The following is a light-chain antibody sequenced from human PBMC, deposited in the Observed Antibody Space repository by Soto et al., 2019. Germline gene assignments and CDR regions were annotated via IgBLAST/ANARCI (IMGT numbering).Light chain of an antibody. Sequence: EIVMTQSPATLSVSPGERATLSCRASQRVSSNLAWYQQKPGQAPRLLIYGASTRATGIPARFSGSGSGTEFTLTISSLQSEDFAIYFCQQYNNWPPDRTFGQGTKVEI. CDR1: QRVSSN. CDR3: QQYNNWPPDRT. CDR2: GAS. J-gene: IGKJ1*01. V-gene: IGKV3-15*01.